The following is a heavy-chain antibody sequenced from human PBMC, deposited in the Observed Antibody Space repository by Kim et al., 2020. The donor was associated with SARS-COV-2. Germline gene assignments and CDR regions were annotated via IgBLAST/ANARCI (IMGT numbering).Heavy chain of an antibody. J-gene: IGHJ4*01. CDR2: IYYSGST. CDR1: GGSISSSSYY. CDR3: ARILRGAAAGTSPFDY. V-gene: IGHV4-39*01. Sequence: ETLSLTCTVSGGSISSSSYYWGWIRQPPGKGLEWIGSIYYSGSTYYNPSLKSRVTISVDTSKNQFSLKLSSVTAADTAVYYCARILRGAAAGTSPFDYW. D-gene: IGHD6-13*01.